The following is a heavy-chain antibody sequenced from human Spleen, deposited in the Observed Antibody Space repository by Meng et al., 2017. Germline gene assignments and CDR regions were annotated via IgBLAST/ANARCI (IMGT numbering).Heavy chain of an antibody. CDR3: ARVNYYDSSGQNWYFDL. D-gene: IGHD3-22*01. J-gene: IGHJ2*01. V-gene: IGHV4-34*01. CDR1: GGSFSDGY. CDR2: IYYSGST. Sequence: QGQLQPWGAGLLKPSETLSLTCAVYGGSFSDGYWSWIRQHPGKGLEWIGHIYYSGSTYYNPSLKSRITISVDTSKNQFSLKLSSVTAADTAVYYCARVNYYDSSGQNWYFDLWGRGTLVTVSS.